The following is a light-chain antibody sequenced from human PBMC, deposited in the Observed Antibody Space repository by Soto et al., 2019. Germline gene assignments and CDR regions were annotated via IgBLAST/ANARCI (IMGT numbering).Light chain of an antibody. CDR3: CTDAGTYKV. CDR1: SSDIGAYNY. J-gene: IGLJ1*01. CDR2: HVS. Sequence: QSALTQPRSVSGSPGQSVTISCTGTSSDIGAYNYVSWYQQHPDKAPKLMIYHVSKRPSGVPDRFSGSKSGNAASLTISGLQAEDEADYYCCTDAGTYKVFGTGT. V-gene: IGLV2-11*01.